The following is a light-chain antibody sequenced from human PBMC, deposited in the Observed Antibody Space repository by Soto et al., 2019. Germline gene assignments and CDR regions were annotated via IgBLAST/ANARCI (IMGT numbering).Light chain of an antibody. CDR2: EVS. V-gene: IGLV2-8*01. CDR3: SSYGGSNTVV. J-gene: IGLJ2*01. CDR1: SSDVGGYNY. Sequence: QSVLTQPPSASGSPGQAVTISCTGSSSDVGGYNYVSWYQQHPGKAPKLMIYEVSKRPSGVPDRLSDSKSGNTASLTVSGLQAEEATEYSFSSYGGSNTVVFGGGTKLTVL.